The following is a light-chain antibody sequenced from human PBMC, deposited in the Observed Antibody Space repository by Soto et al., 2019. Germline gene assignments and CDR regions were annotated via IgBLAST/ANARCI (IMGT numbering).Light chain of an antibody. Sequence: QSVLTQTPSASGTPGQRVSISCSGSSTNIGRNTVIWYQQVPGTTPKVLIYSNSQRPSGVTDRLYGSKSGTSASLAISGLQSDDEDDSYCAAWDDSLNGVVFGGGTKLTVL. CDR1: STNIGRNT. V-gene: IGLV1-44*01. CDR2: SNS. J-gene: IGLJ2*01. CDR3: AAWDDSLNGVV.